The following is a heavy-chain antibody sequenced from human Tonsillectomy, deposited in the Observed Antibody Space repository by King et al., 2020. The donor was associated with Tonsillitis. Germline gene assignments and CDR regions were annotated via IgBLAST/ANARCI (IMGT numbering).Heavy chain of an antibody. Sequence: QLQESGPGLVKPSETLSLTCTVSGDSISSNSHYWGWIRQPPGQGLEWIGSIYYSGNTYYNPSFKSRVTISVDTSKNQFSLKLSSVTAADTSIYYCARRVGDGYNPFDYWGQGTLVTVSS. CDR1: GDSISSNSHY. CDR2: IYYSGNT. V-gene: IGHV4-39*01. CDR3: ARRVGDGYNPFDY. D-gene: IGHD5-24*01. J-gene: IGHJ4*02.